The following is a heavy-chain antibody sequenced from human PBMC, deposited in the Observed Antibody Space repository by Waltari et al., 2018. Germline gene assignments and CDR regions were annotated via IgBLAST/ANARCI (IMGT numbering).Heavy chain of an antibody. Sequence: ITVKESGPTLVKPTQTLTLTCSFSGFALAISEVAVGWSRRPAGKALGWVALNYENGDKRYSPSVSSRFTITKDTARDQVVLIMTDMDLVDTATYYCAHREKNTYDSWGQGTLVTVSS. D-gene: IGHD2-8*01. CDR2: NYENGDK. J-gene: IGHJ4*02. CDR3: AHREKNTYDS. V-gene: IGHV2-5*01. CDR1: GFALAISEVA.